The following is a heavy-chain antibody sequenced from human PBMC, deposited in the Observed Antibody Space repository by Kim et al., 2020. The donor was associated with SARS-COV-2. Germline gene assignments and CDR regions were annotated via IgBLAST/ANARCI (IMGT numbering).Heavy chain of an antibody. Sequence: GGSLRLSCAASGFTFSSYEMNWVRQAPGKGLEWVSYISSSGSTIYYADSVKGRFTISRDNAKNSLYLQMNSLRAEDTAVYYCARGPGNTAMAEPLYFDYWGQGTLVTVSS. J-gene: IGHJ4*02. CDR2: ISSSGSTI. D-gene: IGHD5-18*01. CDR3: ARGPGNTAMAEPLYFDY. V-gene: IGHV3-48*03. CDR1: GFTFSSYE.